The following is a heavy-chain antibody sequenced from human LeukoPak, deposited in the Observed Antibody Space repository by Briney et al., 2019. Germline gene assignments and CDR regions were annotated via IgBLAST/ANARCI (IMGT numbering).Heavy chain of an antibody. CDR2: ISSSSSYI. CDR1: GFTFSRYT. V-gene: IGHV3-21*01. J-gene: IGHJ6*02. D-gene: IGHD4-17*01. Sequence: GGSLRLSCAASGFTFSRYTMNWVHQAPGKGLEWVSSISSSSSYIYYADSVKGRFTISRDNSLYLQMNSLRAEDTAVYYCARGGSYGDYSRVWGQGTTVTVSS. CDR3: ARGGSYGDYSRV.